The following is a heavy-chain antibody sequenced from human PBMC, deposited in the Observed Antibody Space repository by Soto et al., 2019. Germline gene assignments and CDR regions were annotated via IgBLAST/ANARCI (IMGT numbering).Heavy chain of an antibody. V-gene: IGHV4-39*02. CDR2: IYYSGST. CDR1: GGSISRSSYY. J-gene: IGHJ4*02. CDR3: ARDMPYADGSLAGCDY. D-gene: IGHD1-26*01. Sequence: SETLSLTCTVSGGSISRSSYYWGWIRQPPGKGLEWIGSIYYSGSTYYNPSLKSRVTISVDTSKNQFSLKLSSVTAADTAVYYCARDMPYADGSLAGCDYWGQGILVTVSS.